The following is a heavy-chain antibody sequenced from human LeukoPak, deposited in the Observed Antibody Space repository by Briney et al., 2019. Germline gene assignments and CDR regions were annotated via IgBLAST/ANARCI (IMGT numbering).Heavy chain of an antibody. CDR1: GFTFSSYG. CDR3: ARDKGSYCGGDCYSRYFDY. D-gene: IGHD2-21*02. CDR2: IWYDGSNK. Sequence: GGSLRLSCAASGFTFSSYGMHWVRQAPGKGLEWVAVIWYDGSNKYYADSVKGRFTISRDNSKNTLYLQMNSLRAEDTAVYYCARDKGSYCGGDCYSRYFDYWGQGTLVTVSS. J-gene: IGHJ4*02. V-gene: IGHV3-33*01.